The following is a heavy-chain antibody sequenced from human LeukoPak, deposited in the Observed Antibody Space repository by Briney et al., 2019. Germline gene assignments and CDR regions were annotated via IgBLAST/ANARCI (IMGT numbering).Heavy chain of an antibody. D-gene: IGHD3-10*01. CDR1: GFSFSSYA. Sequence: GGSLRLSCAASGFSFSSYAMSWVRQAPGKGLEWVSAISESGGYTNYADSVKGRFTVSRDTTKNTLYLQMNSLRVEDTAVYYCARSLERDYHGSGTYYMNNWFDPWGQGTLVTVSS. CDR3: ARSLERDYHGSGTYYMNNWFDP. CDR2: ISESGGYT. J-gene: IGHJ5*02. V-gene: IGHV3-23*01.